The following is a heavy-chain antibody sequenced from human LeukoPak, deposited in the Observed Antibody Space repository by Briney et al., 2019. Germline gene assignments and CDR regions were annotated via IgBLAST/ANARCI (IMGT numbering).Heavy chain of an antibody. CDR3: ARGTGELDY. J-gene: IGHJ4*02. Sequence: PSETLSLTCTVSGGSIRSSYYYWGWIRQPPGKGLEWIGSIYDSGSTYYNPSLKSRVTMSVDTSKNQFSLKLNSVTAADTAVYYCARGTGELDYRGQGTLVTVSS. CDR1: GGSIRSSYYY. CDR2: IYDSGST. V-gene: IGHV4-39*01. D-gene: IGHD7-27*01.